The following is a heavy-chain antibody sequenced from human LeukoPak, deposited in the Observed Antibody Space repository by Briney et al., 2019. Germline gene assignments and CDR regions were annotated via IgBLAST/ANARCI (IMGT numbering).Heavy chain of an antibody. J-gene: IGHJ3*02. Sequence: GASVKVSCKTSGYTFTVYYMHWVRQAPGQGLEWMGRINPNNGATNYAQKFQGRVTMTRDTSINTAYMELNSLRSDDTAVYYCARNIWFGESADAFDIWGQGTMVTVSS. CDR1: GYTFTVYY. CDR2: INPNNGAT. D-gene: IGHD3-10*01. CDR3: ARNIWFGESADAFDI. V-gene: IGHV1-2*06.